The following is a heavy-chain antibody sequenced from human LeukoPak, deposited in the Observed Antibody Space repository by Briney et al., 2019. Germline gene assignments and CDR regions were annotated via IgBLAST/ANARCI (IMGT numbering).Heavy chain of an antibody. CDR3: ARGGNDFWSGYNWFDP. V-gene: IGHV1-8*01. D-gene: IGHD3-3*01. Sequence: VASVKVSCKASGYTFTSYDINWVRQATGQGLEWMGWMNPNSGNTGYAQKFQGRVTMTRNTSISTAYMELSSLRSEATAVYYCARGGNDFWSGYNWFDPWGQGTLVTVSS. CDR2: MNPNSGNT. J-gene: IGHJ5*02. CDR1: GYTFTSYD.